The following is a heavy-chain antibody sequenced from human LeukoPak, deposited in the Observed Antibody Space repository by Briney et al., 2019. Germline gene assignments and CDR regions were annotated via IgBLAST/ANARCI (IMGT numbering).Heavy chain of an antibody. V-gene: IGHV3-48*03. CDR2: ISSSGSTI. CDR3: TRGVQRWLSYYFDY. Sequence: GGSLRLSCAASGYTFSSYEMNWVRQAPGKGLGWVSYISSSGSTIYYADSLKGRFTISRDNVKNSLYLQMNSLRAEDTAVYYCTRGVQRWLSYYFDYRGQGTLVTVSS. J-gene: IGHJ4*02. CDR1: GYTFSSYE. D-gene: IGHD3-16*02.